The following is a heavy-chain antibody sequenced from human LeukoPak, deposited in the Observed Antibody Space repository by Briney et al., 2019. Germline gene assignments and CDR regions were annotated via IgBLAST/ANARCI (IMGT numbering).Heavy chain of an antibody. J-gene: IGHJ3*02. V-gene: IGHV3-23*01. CDR3: AKDYDILTGYPHGAFDI. CDR2: ISGSGGST. CDR1: GFTFSSYA. D-gene: IGHD3-9*01. Sequence: GGSLRLSCAASGFTFSSYAMSWVRQAPGKGLEWVSAISGSGGSTYYADSVKGRFTISRDNSKNTLYLQMNSLRAEDTAVYYCAKDYDILTGYPHGAFDIRGQGTTVTVSS.